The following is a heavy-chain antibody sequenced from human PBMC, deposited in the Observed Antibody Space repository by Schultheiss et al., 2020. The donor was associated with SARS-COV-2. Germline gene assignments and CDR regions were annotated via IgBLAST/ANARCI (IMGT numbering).Heavy chain of an antibody. CDR1: GYTFTSYG. J-gene: IGHJ4*02. Sequence: ASVKVSCKASGYTFTSYGISWVRQAPGQGLEWMGWINPNSGGTNYAQKLQGRVTMTTDTSTGTADMELRSLRPDDTAVYYCAKVTTSRAAQWLVLPGPYFDYWGQGTLVTVSS. CDR3: AKVTTSRAAQWLVLPGPYFDY. D-gene: IGHD6-19*01. CDR2: INPNSGGT. V-gene: IGHV1-18*04.